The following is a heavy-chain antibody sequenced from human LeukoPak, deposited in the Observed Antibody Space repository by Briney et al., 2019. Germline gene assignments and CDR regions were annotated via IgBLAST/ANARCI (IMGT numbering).Heavy chain of an antibody. CDR2: INTDGSST. Sequence: GGSLRLSCAASGFTFSNYWMHWVRQAPGKGLVWVSRINTDGSSTSYVDSVKGRFTISRDNAKNSLYLQMNSLRAEDTAVYYCAKDSSGWDEYFDYWGQGTLVTVSS. D-gene: IGHD6-19*01. CDR1: GFTFSNYW. J-gene: IGHJ4*02. V-gene: IGHV3-74*01. CDR3: AKDSSGWDEYFDY.